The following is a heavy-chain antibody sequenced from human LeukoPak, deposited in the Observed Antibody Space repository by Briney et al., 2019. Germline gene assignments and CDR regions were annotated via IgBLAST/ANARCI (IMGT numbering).Heavy chain of an antibody. D-gene: IGHD5-18*01. Sequence: PGGSLRLSCVVSGFTFNRCWMNWVRQAPGKGLEWVAHINPDGRDTYYVDSVKGRFTISRDDSKNTLYLQMNSLRAEDTAVYYCAKDRGEELWYNDYWGQGTLVTVSS. J-gene: IGHJ4*02. V-gene: IGHV3-7*03. CDR2: INPDGRDT. CDR3: AKDRGEELWYNDY. CDR1: GFTFNRCW.